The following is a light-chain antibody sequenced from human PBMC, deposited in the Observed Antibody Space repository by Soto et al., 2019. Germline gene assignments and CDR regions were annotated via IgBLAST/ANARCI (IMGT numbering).Light chain of an antibody. CDR2: AAS. V-gene: IGKV1-39*01. J-gene: IGKJ5*01. Sequence: IQMAQSPSSLSASVGDRVTITCRASQSISSYLNWYQQKPGKAPKLLIYAASSLQSGVPSRFSGSGSGTDFTLTISSLQPEDFATYYCQQSYSTPYPFGQGTRLEIK. CDR1: QSISSY. CDR3: QQSYSTPYP.